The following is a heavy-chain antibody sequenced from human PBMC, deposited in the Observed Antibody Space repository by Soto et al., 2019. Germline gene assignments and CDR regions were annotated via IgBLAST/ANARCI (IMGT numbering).Heavy chain of an antibody. CDR2: ISHSGST. Sequence: PLSLTCAVSGGSISSGGYSWSWIRQPPGKGLEWIGYISHSGSTYYNPSLKSRVTISVDTSKNQFSLKLSSVTAADTAVYYCAREGVSSSWYYYYGLDVWGQGTTVS. CDR3: AREGVSSSWYYYYGLDV. V-gene: IGHV4-30-2*01. D-gene: IGHD6-13*01. CDR1: GGSISSGGYS. J-gene: IGHJ6*02.